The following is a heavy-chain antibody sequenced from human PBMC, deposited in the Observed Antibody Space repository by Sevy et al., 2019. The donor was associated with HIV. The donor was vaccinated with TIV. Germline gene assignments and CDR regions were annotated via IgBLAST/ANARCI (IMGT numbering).Heavy chain of an antibody. V-gene: IGHV3-23*01. J-gene: IGHJ4*02. CDR2: ISGSGGRT. D-gene: IGHD4-17*01. Sequence: GGSLRLSCAASGFTFSSYAMSWVRQAPGKGLEWVSAISGSGGRTYYADSVKGRFTISRDNSKNTLYLQMNSLRAEDTAVYYCAKDHGDSSFHYWGQGTLVTVSS. CDR3: AKDHGDSSFHY. CDR1: GFTFSSYA.